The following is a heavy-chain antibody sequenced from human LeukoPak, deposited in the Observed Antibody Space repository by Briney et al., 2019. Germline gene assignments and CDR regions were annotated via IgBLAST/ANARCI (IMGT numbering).Heavy chain of an antibody. CDR2: INHSGST. CDR3: ARGITIFGVVKGNWFDS. V-gene: IGHV4-34*01. D-gene: IGHD3-3*01. CDR1: GGSFSGYY. Sequence: SETLSLTCAVYGGSFSGYYWSWIRQPPGKGLEWIGEINHSGSTNYNPSLKSRVTISVDTSKNQFSLKLSSVTAADTAVYHCARGITIFGVVKGNWFDSWGQGTLVTVSS. J-gene: IGHJ5*01.